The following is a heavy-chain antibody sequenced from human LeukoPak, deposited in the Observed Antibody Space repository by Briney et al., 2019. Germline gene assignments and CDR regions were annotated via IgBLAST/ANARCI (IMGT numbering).Heavy chain of an antibody. CDR2: IYSDGNS. D-gene: IGHD3-10*01. J-gene: IGHJ4*02. V-gene: IGHV3-53*05. CDR1: GFTVSSYS. CDR3: AKASRPITMVRGVNLDY. Sequence: GGSLRLSCAASGFTVSSYSMSWVRQAPGKGLEWVSVIYSDGNSYYAESVKGRFTISRDNSKNTLYLQMNSLRAEDTAVYYCAKASRPITMVRGVNLDYWGQGTLVTVSS.